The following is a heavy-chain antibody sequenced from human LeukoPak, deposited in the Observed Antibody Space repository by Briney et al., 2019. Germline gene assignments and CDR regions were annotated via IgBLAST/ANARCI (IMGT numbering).Heavy chain of an antibody. D-gene: IGHD3/OR15-3a*01. J-gene: IGHJ4*02. Sequence: GGSLRLSCAASGFTFSNHAMHWVRQAPGKGLEWVSGISWNSGNTDYADSVKGRFTISRDNAKNSLYLQMNSLRAEDTALYYCAKLGPGGTGYYPFDYWGQGTLVTVSS. CDR2: ISWNSGNT. CDR3: AKLGPGGTGYYPFDY. CDR1: GFTFSNHA. V-gene: IGHV3-9*01.